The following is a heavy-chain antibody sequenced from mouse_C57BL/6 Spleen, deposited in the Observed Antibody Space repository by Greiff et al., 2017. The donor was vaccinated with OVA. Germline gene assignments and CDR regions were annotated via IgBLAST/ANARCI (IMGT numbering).Heavy chain of an antibody. CDR2: INPNNGGT. V-gene: IGHV1-18*01. CDR1: GYTFTDYN. CDR3: ARTVYDPAYYYAMDY. J-gene: IGHJ4*01. Sequence: EVQLQQSGPELVKPGASVKIPCKASGYTFTDYNMDWVKQSHGKSLEWIGDINPNNGGTIYNQKFKGKATLTVDKSSSTAYMELRSLTSEDTAVYYCARTVYDPAYYYAMDYWGQGTSVTVSS. D-gene: IGHD2-12*01.